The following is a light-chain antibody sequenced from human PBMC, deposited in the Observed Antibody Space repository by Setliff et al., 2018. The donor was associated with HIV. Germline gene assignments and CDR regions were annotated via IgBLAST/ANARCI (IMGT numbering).Light chain of an antibody. CDR1: SSDVGSYNR. J-gene: IGLJ1*01. CDR2: EVS. CDR3: CSYAGTYTYI. Sequence: QSALAQPPSVSGSPGQSVTISCTGTSSDVGSYNRVAWYQQTPGTAPKLMIYEVSNRPSGVPDRFSGSKSGNTASLTISGLQAEDEADYYCCSYAGTYTYIFGTGTKVTVL. V-gene: IGLV2-18*02.